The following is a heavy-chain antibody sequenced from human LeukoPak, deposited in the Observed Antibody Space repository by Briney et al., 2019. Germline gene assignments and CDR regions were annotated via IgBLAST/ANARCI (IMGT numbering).Heavy chain of an antibody. J-gene: IGHJ5*02. Sequence: TSETLSLTCTVSGVSITRGTNYWGWIRPAAGKGLEWIGRIHTSGNTIDNLSWKSPVTISVDTSTNRFYLIFLSVTATAAASYFCARETRFGGVYRWGEGSLVSVSS. V-gene: IGHV4-61*02. D-gene: IGHD3-16*01. CDR1: GVSITRGTNY. CDR2: IHTSGNT. CDR3: ARETRFGGVYR.